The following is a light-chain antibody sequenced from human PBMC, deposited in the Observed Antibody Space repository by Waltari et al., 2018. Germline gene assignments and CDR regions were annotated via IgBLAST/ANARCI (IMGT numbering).Light chain of an antibody. CDR1: SSDVGGYNY. CDR2: DVS. Sequence: QSALTQPRSVSGSPGQSVTISCTGTSSDVGGYNYVSWHQQQPGKAPKLMIYDVSNRPSGVPDRFSGSRSRNTASLTISGLQAEDDADYSCCSYAGSYTWVFGGGTKLTVL. CDR3: CSYAGSYTWV. J-gene: IGLJ3*02. V-gene: IGLV2-11*01.